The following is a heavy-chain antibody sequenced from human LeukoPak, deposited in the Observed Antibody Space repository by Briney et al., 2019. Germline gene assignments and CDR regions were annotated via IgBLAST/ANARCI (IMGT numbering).Heavy chain of an antibody. CDR1: GGSVSSGNYY. CDR2: IYYTGST. V-gene: IGHV4-61*01. D-gene: IGHD3-22*01. J-gene: IGHJ5*02. Sequence: SETLSLTCTVSGGSVSSGNYYWSWIRQPPGKGLEWIGYIYYTGSTNYNPSLKSRVTVSVHTSQNQFSLKLSSVSAADTAVYYCARVYISGGMWFDPWGQGTLVTVSS. CDR3: ARVYISGGMWFDP.